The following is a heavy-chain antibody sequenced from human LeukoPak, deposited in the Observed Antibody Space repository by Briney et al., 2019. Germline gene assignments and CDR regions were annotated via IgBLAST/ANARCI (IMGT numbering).Heavy chain of an antibody. D-gene: IGHD5-24*01. V-gene: IGHV1-69*04. J-gene: IGHJ6*02. CDR2: IIPIFGIA. CDR3: APPSPEVATIIGLGVYYYGMDV. Sequence: GSSVKVSCKASGGTFSSYAISWVRQAPGEGLEWMGRIIPIFGIANYAQKFQGRVTITADKSTSTAYMELSSLRSEDTAVYYCAPPSPEVATIIGLGVYYYGMDVWGQGTTVTVSS. CDR1: GGTFSSYA.